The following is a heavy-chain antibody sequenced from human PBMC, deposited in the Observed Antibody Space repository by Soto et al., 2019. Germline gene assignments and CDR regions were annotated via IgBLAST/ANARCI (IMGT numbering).Heavy chain of an antibody. CDR3: ARGIVGATAGFDY. J-gene: IGHJ4*02. CDR1: GFTFSSYA. CDR2: ISYDGSNK. Sequence: GGSLSLSCAASGFTFSSYAMHWVRQAPGKGLEWVAVISYDGSNKYYADSVKGRFTISRDNSKNTLYLQMNSLRAEDTAVYYCARGIVGATAGFDYWGQGTLVTVSS. D-gene: IGHD1-26*01. V-gene: IGHV3-30-3*01.